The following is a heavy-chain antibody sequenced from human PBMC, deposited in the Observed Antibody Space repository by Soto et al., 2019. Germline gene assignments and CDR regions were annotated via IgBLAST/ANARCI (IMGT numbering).Heavy chain of an antibody. CDR2: ISCHNGNS. CDR3: TRGPRDNSGWYRDWFDP. J-gene: IGHJ5*02. Sequence: QVQIEQSGGEVRKPGASVTVSCKPSGYSFTDYGITWVRQAPGKGPAWMGWISCHNGNSSHAQKFKDRVTMSTETSKNTAYMELRSLRPDDTAVYYCTRGPRDNSGWYRDWFDPWGQGTRVTVSS. D-gene: IGHD6-19*01. CDR1: GYSFTDYG. V-gene: IGHV1-18*01.